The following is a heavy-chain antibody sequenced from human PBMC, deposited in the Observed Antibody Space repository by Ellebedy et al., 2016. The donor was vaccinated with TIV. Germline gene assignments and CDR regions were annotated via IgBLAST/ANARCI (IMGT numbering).Heavy chain of an antibody. CDR1: RFTFGSYA. CDR3: AKGFYDNYHYGMDV. V-gene: IGHV3-30*18. Sequence: GESLKISCAASRFTFGSYAMHWVRQAPGKGLEWVAVISHDGTKKEFGDSVRGRSTISRDNYKSTLNLQMNSLRPEDTAIYYCAKGFYDNYHYGMDVWGRGTAVTVSS. CDR2: ISHDGTKK. J-gene: IGHJ6*02. D-gene: IGHD3-22*01.